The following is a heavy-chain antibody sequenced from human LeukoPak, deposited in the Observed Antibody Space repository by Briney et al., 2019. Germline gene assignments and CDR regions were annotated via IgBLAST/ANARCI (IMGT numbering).Heavy chain of an antibody. V-gene: IGHV4-59*08. CDR2: IYYSGST. J-gene: IGHJ5*02. Sequence: SETLSLTCTVSGGSISSYYWSWIRQPPGKGLEWIGYIYYSGSTNYNPSLKSRVTISVDTSKNQFSLKLSSVTAADTAVYYCARQAPGPKGWFDPWGQGTLVTVSS. CDR3: ARQAPGPKGWFDP. CDR1: GGSISSYY.